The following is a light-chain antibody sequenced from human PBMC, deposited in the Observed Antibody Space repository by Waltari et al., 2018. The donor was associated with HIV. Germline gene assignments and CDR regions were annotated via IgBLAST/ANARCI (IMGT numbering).Light chain of an antibody. CDR1: QTVSSSD. CDR3: QRHGFSSRT. CDR2: GAS. V-gene: IGKV3-20*01. J-gene: IGKJ1*01. Sequence: VLTQSPGTLSFSPGERATLSCRASQTVSSSDLAWYQHKAGQSPRLLIYGASSRATGIPERFSGSGSGTDFTLTISRLEPEDFAVYYFQRHGFSSRTFGQGTKVEIK.